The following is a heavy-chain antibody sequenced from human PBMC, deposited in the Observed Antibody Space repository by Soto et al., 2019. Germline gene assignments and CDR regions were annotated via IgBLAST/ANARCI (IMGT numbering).Heavy chain of an antibody. D-gene: IGHD5-12*01. V-gene: IGHV6-1*01. J-gene: IGHJ5*02. CDR1: GDSVSSNTAS. Sequence: QALSLTSAISGDSVSSNTASCNLIRHSPSRGLEWLGRTYFRSKWYNDYAVSVKSRIIINPDTSNNQFSLQLNSVTPEDTAVYFCAKGDNLGPKTGYAFDPWGQGIMVTVSS. CDR3: AKGDNLGPKTGYAFDP. CDR2: TYFRSKWYN.